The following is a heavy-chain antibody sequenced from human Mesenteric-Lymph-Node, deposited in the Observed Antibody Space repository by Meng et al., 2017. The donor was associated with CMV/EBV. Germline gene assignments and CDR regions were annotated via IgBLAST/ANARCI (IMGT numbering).Heavy chain of an antibody. CDR3: TAIQDIVVVPAATPLYGMDV. J-gene: IGHJ6*02. V-gene: IGHV3-15*01. Sequence: LSLTCAASGFTFSNAWMSWVRRAPGKGLEWVGRIKSKTDGGTTDYAAPVKGRFTISRDDSKNTLYLQMNSLKTEDTAVYYCTAIQDIVVVPAATPLYGMDVWGQGTTVTVSS. D-gene: IGHD2-2*01. CDR1: GFTFSNAW. CDR2: IKSKTDGGTT.